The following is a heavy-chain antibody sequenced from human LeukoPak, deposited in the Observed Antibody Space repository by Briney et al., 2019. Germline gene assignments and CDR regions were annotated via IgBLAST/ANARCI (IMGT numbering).Heavy chain of an antibody. V-gene: IGHV4-39*01. D-gene: IGHD6-13*01. CDR1: GGSISSSSYY. CDR3: ARPGIKAAAGDY. CDR2: IYYSGST. Sequence: PSETLSLTCTVSGGSISSSSYYWGWNRQPPGKGLEWIGSIYYSGSTYYNPSLKSRVTTSVDTSKNQFSLKLSSVTAADTAVYYCARPGIKAAAGDYWGQGTLVTVSS. J-gene: IGHJ4*02.